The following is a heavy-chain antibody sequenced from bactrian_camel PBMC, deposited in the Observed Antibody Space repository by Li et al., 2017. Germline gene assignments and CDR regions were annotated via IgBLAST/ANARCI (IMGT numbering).Heavy chain of an antibody. CDR2: ISSSGGTT. CDR1: GFTFSSDA. D-gene: IGHD1*01. V-gene: IGHV3S40*01. Sequence: VQLVESGGGLVQPGGSLRLSCAASGFTFSSDAMLWVRSAPGKGLEWVSTISSSGGTTDYADSVKGRFTISRDNAKNTVSLQMNSLKSEDTALYYCATDPVLYWTAAFNYWGQGTQVTVS. CDR3: ATDPVLYWTAAFNY. J-gene: IGHJ4*01.